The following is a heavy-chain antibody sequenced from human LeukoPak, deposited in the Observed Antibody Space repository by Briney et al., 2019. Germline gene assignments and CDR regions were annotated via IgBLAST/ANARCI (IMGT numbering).Heavy chain of an antibody. V-gene: IGHV3-48*01. CDR1: GFTFSNYN. CDR2: ISSSGSAK. J-gene: IGHJ4*02. D-gene: IGHD1-26*01. Sequence: GGSLRLSCAASGFTFSNYNMNWVRQAPGKGPEWLSYISSSGSAKYYADSVKGRFTISRDNAKNSLYLQMNSLRVEDTAVYYRARISAYWGRGTLVTVSS. CDR3: ARISAY.